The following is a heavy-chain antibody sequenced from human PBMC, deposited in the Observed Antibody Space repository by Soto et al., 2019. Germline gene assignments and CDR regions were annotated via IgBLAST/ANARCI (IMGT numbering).Heavy chain of an antibody. CDR1: CGSFSGYY. CDR2: IYYSGST. J-gene: IGHJ4*02. Sequence: SEPLSLTCAVSCGSFSGYYWSWIRQPPGKGLEWIGSIYYSGSTYYNPSLKSRVTISVDTSKNQSSLKLNSVTAADTAVYYWAIHLTIFGLSQLDEWGQGSL. V-gene: IGHV4-39*01. CDR3: AIHLTIFGLSQLDE. D-gene: IGHD3-3*01.